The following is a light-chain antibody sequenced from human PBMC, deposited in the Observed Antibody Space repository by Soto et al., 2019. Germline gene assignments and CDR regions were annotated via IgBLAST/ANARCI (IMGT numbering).Light chain of an antibody. CDR1: SGSVSTSYY. CDR3: VLYMGSGVWV. V-gene: IGLV8-61*01. J-gene: IGLJ3*02. CDR2: STN. Sequence: QAVVNQEPSFSVSPGRTVTLTCGLSSGSVSTSYYPSWYQQTPGQAPRTLIYSTNTRSSGVPDRFSGSILGNKAALTITGAQADDESDYYCVLYMGSGVWVFGGGTKVTVL.